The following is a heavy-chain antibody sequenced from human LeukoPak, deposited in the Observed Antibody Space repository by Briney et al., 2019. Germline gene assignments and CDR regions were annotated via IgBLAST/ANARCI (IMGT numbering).Heavy chain of an antibody. D-gene: IGHD6-13*01. CDR3: ARHPIAGNSLDP. J-gene: IGHJ5*02. CDR1: GGSISSYY. CDR2: IYYSGST. Sequence: PSETLSLTCTVSGGSISSYYWSWIRQPPGKGLEWIGYIYYSGSTNYNPSLKSRVTISVDTSKNQFSLKLSSVTAADTAVYYCARHPIAGNSLDPWGQGTLVTVSS. V-gene: IGHV4-59*01.